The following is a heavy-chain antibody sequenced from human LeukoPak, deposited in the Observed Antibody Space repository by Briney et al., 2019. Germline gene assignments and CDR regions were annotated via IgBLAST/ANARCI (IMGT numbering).Heavy chain of an antibody. J-gene: IGHJ4*02. Sequence: SETLSLTRAVSGGSISSGGYSWSWIRQPPGKGLEWIGYIYYSGSTYYNPSLKSRVTISVDTSKNQFSLKLSSVTAADTAVYYCARGRDYYGSGSYYNDLDYWGQGTLVTVSS. CDR1: GGSISSGGYS. V-gene: IGHV4-30-4*07. D-gene: IGHD3-10*01. CDR3: ARGRDYYGSGSYYNDLDY. CDR2: IYYSGST.